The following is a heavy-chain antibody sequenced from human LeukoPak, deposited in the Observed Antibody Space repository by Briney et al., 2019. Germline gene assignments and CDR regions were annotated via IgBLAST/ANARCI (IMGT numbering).Heavy chain of an antibody. CDR1: GGSMKSYY. D-gene: IGHD3-3*01. Sequence: KPSETLSLTCSVSGGSMKSYYWNWILQTPGNGLEWVGYIYHTGSIKYNPSLESRVSISMDTSKNQISLTLKSLTAADTAVYYCARDRSEWSAEDNWFDHWGRGTLVTVSS. J-gene: IGHJ5*02. V-gene: IGHV4-59*01. CDR2: IYHTGSI. CDR3: ARDRSEWSAEDNWFDH.